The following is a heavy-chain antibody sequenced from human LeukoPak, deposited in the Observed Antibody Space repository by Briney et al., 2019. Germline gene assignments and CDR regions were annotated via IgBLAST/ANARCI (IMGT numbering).Heavy chain of an antibody. J-gene: IGHJ4*02. CDR3: ARSSVGIFDY. CDR1: GGSISSYY. Sequence: PSETLSLTCTVSGGSISSYYWGWIRQPPGKGLEWIGSIYYSGSTYYNPSLKSRVTISVDTSKNQFSLKLSSVTAADTAVYYCARSSVGIFDYWGQGTLVTVSS. V-gene: IGHV4-39*01. D-gene: IGHD3-22*01. CDR2: IYYSGST.